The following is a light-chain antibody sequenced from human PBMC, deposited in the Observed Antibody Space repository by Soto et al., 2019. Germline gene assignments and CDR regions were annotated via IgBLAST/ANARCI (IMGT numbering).Light chain of an antibody. CDR3: SSLTTSFTYV. CDR1: TRDVGGYNY. CDR2: EVV. Sequence: QSALTQPPSASGSPGQSVTISCTGTTRDVGGYNYVSWYQQHPGQAPKLIIYEVVKRPSGVPDRISGSKSGNTASLTVSGLQIEDEADYYCSSLTTSFTYVFGTGTKLTVL. V-gene: IGLV2-8*01. J-gene: IGLJ1*01.